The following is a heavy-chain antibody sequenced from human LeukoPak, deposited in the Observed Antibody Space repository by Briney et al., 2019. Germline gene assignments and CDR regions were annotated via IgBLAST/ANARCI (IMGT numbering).Heavy chain of an antibody. CDR1: GGTFSSYA. D-gene: IGHD5-12*01. Sequence: ASVKVSCKASGGTFSSYAISWVRQAPGQGLEWMGIINPSGGSTSYAQKFQGRVTMTRDTSTSTVYMELSSLRSEDTAVYYCARGYSGYDKRPFDYWGQGTLVTVSS. V-gene: IGHV1-46*01. CDR2: INPSGGST. CDR3: ARGYSGYDKRPFDY. J-gene: IGHJ4*02.